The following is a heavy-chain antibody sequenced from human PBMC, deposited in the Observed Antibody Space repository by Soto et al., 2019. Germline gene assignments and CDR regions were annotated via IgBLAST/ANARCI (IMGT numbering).Heavy chain of an antibody. Sequence: QVQLVQSGAEVKKPSSSVKVSCKASGGSFSSNAISWVRQAPGQGLEWMGVIIPILGTTTYAQKFQGRVTITADESTTTAYMALSSLRSNDTAVYFCASDRVMRGNSYYYGMDVWGQGTTVTVSS. V-gene: IGHV1-69*12. CDR1: GGSFSSNA. J-gene: IGHJ6*02. D-gene: IGHD2-8*01. CDR3: ASDRVMRGNSYYYGMDV. CDR2: IIPILGTT.